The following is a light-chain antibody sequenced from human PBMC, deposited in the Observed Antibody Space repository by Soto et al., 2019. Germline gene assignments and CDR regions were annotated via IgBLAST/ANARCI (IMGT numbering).Light chain of an antibody. CDR2: EVS. J-gene: IGLJ1*01. V-gene: IGLV2-14*01. Sequence: QSVLTQPASVSGSPGQTITISCTGTSSDIGGYNYVSWYQQHPGKVPKLIIFEVSTRPSGVSNRFSGSKSGNTASLTISGLQADDEADYYCSSFTTSTTIYVFGTGTKVTVL. CDR1: SSDIGGYNY. CDR3: SSFTTSTTIYV.